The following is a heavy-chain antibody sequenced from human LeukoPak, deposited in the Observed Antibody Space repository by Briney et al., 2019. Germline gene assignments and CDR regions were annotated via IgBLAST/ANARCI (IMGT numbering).Heavy chain of an antibody. V-gene: IGHV1-8*01. Sequence: ASVKVSCKXSGYTFTSYDINWVRQSTGQGLEWMGWMNPNSGNTGYAQKFRGRVTMTRNTSISTAYMELSSLRSEDTAVYYCARAPSITGTTPPGYWGQGTLVTVSS. CDR2: MNPNSGNT. J-gene: IGHJ4*02. D-gene: IGHD1-7*01. CDR3: ARAPSITGTTPPGY. CDR1: GYTFTSYD.